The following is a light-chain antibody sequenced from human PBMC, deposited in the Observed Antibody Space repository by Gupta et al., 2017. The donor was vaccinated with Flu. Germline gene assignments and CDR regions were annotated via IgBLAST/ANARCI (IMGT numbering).Light chain of an antibody. V-gene: IGLV2-14*01. CDR3: QSYENSRTRGV. CDR2: EVS. Sequence: QPALTRPASVSLPPGQSITLSCTGTTSDVGVYNDVAWYQQHPGTAPKILICEVSDRPSGVSKRFSGSKSGNTASLTISGLQAEDEADYYCQSYENSRTRGVFGGGTKLTVL. CDR1: TSDVGVYND. J-gene: IGLJ3*02.